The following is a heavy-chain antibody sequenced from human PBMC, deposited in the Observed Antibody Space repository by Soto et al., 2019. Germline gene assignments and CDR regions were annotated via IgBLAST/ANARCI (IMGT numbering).Heavy chain of an antibody. J-gene: IGHJ3*02. D-gene: IGHD6-19*01. CDR3: ARDVLAVAGTRAFDI. Sequence: QVQLQESGPGLVKPSGTLSLTCAVSGGSISSGNWWSWVRQPPGKGLEWIGEIHHSGSTSYNPSLKSRVIMLGDKSKNQFSLRLSSVTAADTAVYYCARDVLAVAGTRAFDIWGQGTMVTVSS. V-gene: IGHV4-4*02. CDR1: GGSISSGNW. CDR2: IHHSGST.